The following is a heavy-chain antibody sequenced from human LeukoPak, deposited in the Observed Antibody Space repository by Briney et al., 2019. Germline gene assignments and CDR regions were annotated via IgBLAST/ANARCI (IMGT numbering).Heavy chain of an antibody. D-gene: IGHD5-12*01. V-gene: IGHV3-23*01. J-gene: IGHJ4*02. Sequence: GGSLRLSCAASGFTFRNYAMTWVRRAPGKGLEWVSSVPSSGDGTYYADSVKGRFTISRDNSKNMLYLQMNSLRAEDTAVYYCARRTSGAFDFWDQGTLVTVSS. CDR2: VPSSGDGT. CDR3: ARRTSGAFDF. CDR1: GFTFRNYA.